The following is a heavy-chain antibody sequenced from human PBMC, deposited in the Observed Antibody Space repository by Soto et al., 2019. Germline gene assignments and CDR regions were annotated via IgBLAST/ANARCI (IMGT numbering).Heavy chain of an antibody. CDR3: TKRTAVTPGDFDS. CDR2: ISSSGDIT. Sequence: ESGGGLVQPGGSLRLSCAASGFTFSDYAMSWVRQAPGKGPEWISTISSSGDITSYENAVKGRFTISRDNSRSTLYLQMKSQRADDTAVYYCTKRTAVTPGDFDSWGQGTLVTVSS. D-gene: IGHD4-17*01. V-gene: IGHV3-23*01. J-gene: IGHJ4*02. CDR1: GFTFSDYA.